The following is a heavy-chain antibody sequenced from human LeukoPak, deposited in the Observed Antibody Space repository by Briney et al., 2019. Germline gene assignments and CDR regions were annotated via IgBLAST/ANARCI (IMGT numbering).Heavy chain of an antibody. CDR2: IYTSGST. Sequence: SETLSLTCTVAGGSISRGSYYGSWIRQPAGKGLEWIGRIYTSGSTNYNPSLKSRVTISVDTSKNQFSLKLSSVTAADTAVYYCARGSARYDSNWFDPWGQGTLVTVSS. V-gene: IGHV4-61*02. J-gene: IGHJ5*02. CDR1: GGSISRGSYY. CDR3: ARGSARYDSNWFDP. D-gene: IGHD3-3*01.